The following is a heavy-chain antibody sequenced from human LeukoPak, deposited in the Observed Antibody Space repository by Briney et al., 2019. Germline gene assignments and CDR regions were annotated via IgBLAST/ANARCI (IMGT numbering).Heavy chain of an antibody. CDR3: ARGHHYYDSSGYYYYFDY. Sequence: GASVKVSCKASGYTFTSYDVNWVRQATGQGLEWMGWMNPNSGNTGYAQKFQGRVTMTRNTSISTAYMELSSLRSEDTAVYYCARGHHYYDSSGYYYYFDYWGQGTLVTVSS. CDR2: MNPNSGNT. CDR1: GYTFTSYD. D-gene: IGHD3-22*01. J-gene: IGHJ4*02. V-gene: IGHV1-8*01.